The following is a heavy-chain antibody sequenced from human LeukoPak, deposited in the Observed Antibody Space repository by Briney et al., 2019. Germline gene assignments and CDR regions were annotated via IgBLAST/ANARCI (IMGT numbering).Heavy chain of an antibody. V-gene: IGHV3-20*04. CDR2: INWNGGST. D-gene: IGHD2-2*01. CDR1: GFTFDDYG. Sequence: GGSLRLSCAASGFTFDDYGMSWVRQAPGKGLEWVSGINWNGGSTGYADSVKGRFTISRDNAKNSLYLQMNSLRAEDTALYYCAGSRYLYYYYYMDVWGKGTTVTVSS. CDR3: AGSRYLYYYYYMDV. J-gene: IGHJ6*03.